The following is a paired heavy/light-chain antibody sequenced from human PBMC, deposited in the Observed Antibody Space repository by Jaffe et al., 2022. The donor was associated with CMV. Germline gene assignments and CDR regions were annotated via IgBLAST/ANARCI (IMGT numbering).Light chain of an antibody. CDR1: QTLLHSDGKID. CDR3: MQGMLLPIT. Sequence: EIVLTQSQVSLSVTPGQPASISCKSSQTLLHSDGKIDLYWYLQKPGQSPQLLIYEVSRRFSRVPDRFSGSGSGTDFTLKISRVEAEDVGVYYCMQGMLLPITFGQGTRLEIK. J-gene: IGKJ5*01. V-gene: IGKV2-29*02. CDR2: EVS.
Heavy chain of an antibody. CDR2: ISGSGSST. V-gene: IGHV3-23*01. CDR3: ANTQH. Sequence: DVQLLESGGGLVQPGGSLRLSCAASGFTFTNYAMNWVRQTPGRGLEWISSISGSGSSTHYADSVKGRLTISRDNSKNMLYLQMNSLRADDTALYYCANTQHWGRGIVVTVSS. J-gene: IGHJ1*01. CDR1: GFTFTNYA.